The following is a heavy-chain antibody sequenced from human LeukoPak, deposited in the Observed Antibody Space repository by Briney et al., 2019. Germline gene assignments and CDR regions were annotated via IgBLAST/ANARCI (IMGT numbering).Heavy chain of an antibody. J-gene: IGHJ5*02. CDR3: ASADNWNYVSWFDP. Sequence: ASVKVSCKASGYTFTSYGISWVRQAPGQGLEWMGWISAYNGNANYAQKLQGRVTMTTDTSTSTAYMELRSLRSEDTAVYYCASADNWNYVSWFDPWGQGTLVTVSS. D-gene: IGHD1-7*01. CDR1: GYTFTSYG. V-gene: IGHV1-18*01. CDR2: ISAYNGNA.